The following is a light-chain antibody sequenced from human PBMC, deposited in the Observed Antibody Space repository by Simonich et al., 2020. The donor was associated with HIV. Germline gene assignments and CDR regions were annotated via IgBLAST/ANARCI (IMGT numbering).Light chain of an antibody. V-gene: IGLV2-14*01. J-gene: IGLJ3*02. CDR2: DVS. CDR3: SSYRSSGTLV. Sequence: QSALTQPASVSGSPGQSITFSCTGTSSDVGGYNYVSWYQQHPGKAPKPLIFDVSKRPSGISNRFSGSKSGNTASLTISGLQAEDEADYYGSSYRSSGTLVFGGGTKLTVL. CDR1: SSDVGGYNY.